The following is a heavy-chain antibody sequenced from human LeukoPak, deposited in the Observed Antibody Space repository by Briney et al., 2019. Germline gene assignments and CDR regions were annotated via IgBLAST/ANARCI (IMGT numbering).Heavy chain of an antibody. J-gene: IGHJ4*02. Sequence: PGGSLRLSCAASGFTFSGSAMHWVRQASGKGLEWVGRIRSKANSYATAYAASVKGRFTISRDDSKNTLYLQMNSLRAEDTAVYYCAMDYDSSGQDYWGQGTLVTVSS. V-gene: IGHV3-73*01. CDR1: GFTFSGSA. CDR2: IRSKANSYAT. D-gene: IGHD3-22*01. CDR3: AMDYDSSGQDY.